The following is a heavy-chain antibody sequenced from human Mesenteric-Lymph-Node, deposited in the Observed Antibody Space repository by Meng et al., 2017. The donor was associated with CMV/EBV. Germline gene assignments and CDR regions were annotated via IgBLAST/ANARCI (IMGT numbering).Heavy chain of an antibody. D-gene: IGHD5-12*01. J-gene: IGHJ4*02. CDR3: ARDSAIHFKYSGYDYPDY. CDR2: ISSSSSYI. CDR1: GFTFSSYS. V-gene: IGHV3-21*01. Sequence: GGSLRLSCAASGFTFSSYSMNWVRQAPGKGLEWVSSISSSSSYIYYADSVKGRFTISRDNAKNSLYLQMNSLRAEDTAVYYCARDSAIHFKYSGYDYPDYWGQGTLVTVSS.